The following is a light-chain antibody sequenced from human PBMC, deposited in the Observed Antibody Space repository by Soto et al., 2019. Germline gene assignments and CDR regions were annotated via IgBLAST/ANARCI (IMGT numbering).Light chain of an antibody. V-gene: IGKV3-15*01. Sequence: EIVMTQSPATLSVSPGERATLSCRASQSVRSNLAWYQQKPGQAPRLLIYGASTRATGIPARFSGSGSGTDFTLTISSLQSEDFAVYSCQQYNDWPFTFGPGTKVDIK. CDR1: QSVRSN. CDR2: GAS. CDR3: QQYNDWPFT. J-gene: IGKJ3*01.